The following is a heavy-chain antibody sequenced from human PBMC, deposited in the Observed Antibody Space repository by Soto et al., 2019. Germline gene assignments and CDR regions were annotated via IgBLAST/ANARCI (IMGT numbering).Heavy chain of an antibody. J-gene: IGHJ4*02. CDR3: ARDLGSGWYSSTFDY. D-gene: IGHD6-19*01. V-gene: IGHV1-3*01. Sequence: GASVKVSCKASRYTFTSYAMHWVRQAPGQRLEWMGWINAGNGNTKYSQKFQGRVTITRDTSASTAYMELSSLRSEDTAVYYCARDLGSGWYSSTFDYWGQGTLVTVSS. CDR1: RYTFTSYA. CDR2: INAGNGNT.